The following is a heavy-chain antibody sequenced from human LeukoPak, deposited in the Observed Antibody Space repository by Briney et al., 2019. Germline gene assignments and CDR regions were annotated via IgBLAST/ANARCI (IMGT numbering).Heavy chain of an antibody. J-gene: IGHJ4*02. D-gene: IGHD3-22*01. V-gene: IGHV1-18*01. CDR1: GYTFTSYG. CDR3: ARDRAGSSGYLNSFDY. Sequence: ASVKVSCKASGYTFTSYGISWVRQAPGQGLEWMGWISAYNGNTNYAQKLQGRVTMTTDTSTSTAYMELRSLRSDDTAVYYCARDRAGSSGYLNSFDYWGQGTLVTVSS. CDR2: ISAYNGNT.